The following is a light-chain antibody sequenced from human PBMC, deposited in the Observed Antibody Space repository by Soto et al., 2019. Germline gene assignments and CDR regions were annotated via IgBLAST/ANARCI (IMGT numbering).Light chain of an antibody. V-gene: IGLV1-44*01. CDR2: SNN. CDR1: SSNIGSNT. CDR3: AAWNDRLDGRV. Sequence: QSVLTQPPSASGTPGQGVTISCSGSSSNIGSNTVNCYQQLPGTAPNLLIYSNNQRPSGVPARFSGSTSCTSASLAISGLPSEDEADYYCAAWNDRLDGRVFGGGTKLTVL. J-gene: IGLJ2*01.